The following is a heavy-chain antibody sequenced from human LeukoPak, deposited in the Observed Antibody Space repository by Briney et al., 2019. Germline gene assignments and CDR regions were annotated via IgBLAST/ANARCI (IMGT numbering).Heavy chain of an antibody. CDR3: ARAVGPFDY. D-gene: IGHD2-15*01. Sequence: GGSLRLSCAASGFSFSTYGMHWVRQAPGKGLEWVSVIWYDGSNKYYADSVKDRFTISRDNSKNTLYLQMNSLRVEDTAVYHCARAVGPFDYWGQGTLVTVSS. CDR1: GFSFSTYG. V-gene: IGHV3-33*01. J-gene: IGHJ4*02. CDR2: IWYDGSNK.